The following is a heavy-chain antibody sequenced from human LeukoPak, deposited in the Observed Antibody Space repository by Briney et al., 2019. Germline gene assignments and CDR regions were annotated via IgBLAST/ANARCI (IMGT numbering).Heavy chain of an antibody. D-gene: IGHD1-26*01. Sequence: GASVKVSCKASGYTFTSYGISWVRQAPGQGLEWMGWISAYNGNTNYAQKLQGRVTMTRNTSISTAYMELSSLRSEDTAVYYCARNPGGSYYGYWGQGTLVTVSS. CDR2: ISAYNGNT. V-gene: IGHV1-18*01. J-gene: IGHJ4*02. CDR1: GYTFTSYG. CDR3: ARNPGGSYYGY.